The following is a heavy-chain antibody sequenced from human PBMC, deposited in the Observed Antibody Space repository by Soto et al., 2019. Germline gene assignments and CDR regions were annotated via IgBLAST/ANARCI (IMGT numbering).Heavy chain of an antibody. D-gene: IGHD5-12*01. Sequence: QVQLVQSGAEVKKPGSSVKVSCKASGGTLSSYAISWVRQAPGQGREWVGGSSPIVGPANYAQKFQGRVTITADKSTSTAYMEVISLRSEDTAVYYCARGGDGYNLPLDYWGQGTLVTVSS. V-gene: IGHV1-69*06. J-gene: IGHJ4*02. CDR2: SSPIVGPA. CDR1: GGTLSSYA. CDR3: ARGGDGYNLPLDY.